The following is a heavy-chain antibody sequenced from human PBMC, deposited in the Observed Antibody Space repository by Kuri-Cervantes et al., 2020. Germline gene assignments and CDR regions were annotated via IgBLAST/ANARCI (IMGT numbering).Heavy chain of an antibody. CDR3: ARIYYYYYGMDV. CDR1: GGSFSGYY. Sequence: ESLKISCAVYGGSFSGYYWSWIRQPPGKGLEWIGEINHSGSTNYNPSLKSRVTISVDTSKNQFSLKLSSVTAADTAVYYCARIYYYYYGMDVWGQGTTVTVSS. V-gene: IGHV4-34*01. CDR2: INHSGST. J-gene: IGHJ6*02.